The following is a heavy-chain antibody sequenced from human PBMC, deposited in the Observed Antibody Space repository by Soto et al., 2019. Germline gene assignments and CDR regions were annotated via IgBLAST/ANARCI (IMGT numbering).Heavy chain of an antibody. D-gene: IGHD3-3*01. CDR2: INHSGST. CDR3: ARGGTYYDFWSGPYYYYGMDV. J-gene: IGHJ6*02. Sequence: SETLSLTCAVYGGSFSGYYWSRIRQPPGKGLEWIGEINHSGSTNYNPSLKSRVTISVDTSKNQFSLKLSSVTAADTAVYYCARGGTYYDFWSGPYYYYGMDVWGQGTTVTVSS. CDR1: GGSFSGYY. V-gene: IGHV4-34*01.